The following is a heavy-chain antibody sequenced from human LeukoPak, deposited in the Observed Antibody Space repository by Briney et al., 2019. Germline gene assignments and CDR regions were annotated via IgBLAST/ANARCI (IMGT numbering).Heavy chain of an antibody. CDR1: GYTFTSYG. CDR2: ISSYNGNT. CDR3: ARDPIAVAGRTGVLGWFDP. Sequence: ASVKVSCKASGYTFTSYGISWVRQAPGQGLEWMGLISSYNGNTNYAQKLHGRVTMTTDTSTSTAYMELRSLRSDDTAVYYCARDPIAVAGRTGVLGWFDPWGQGTLVTVSS. J-gene: IGHJ5*02. D-gene: IGHD6-19*01. V-gene: IGHV1-18*01.